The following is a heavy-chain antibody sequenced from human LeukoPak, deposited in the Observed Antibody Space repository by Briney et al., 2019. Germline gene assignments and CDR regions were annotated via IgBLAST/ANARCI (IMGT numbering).Heavy chain of an antibody. CDR3: ATGAMVYDF. D-gene: IGHD2-8*01. Sequence: ASVKVSCTVSGYSLTTINLGSVQQAPVKALDSMGSLSPRDGETFHAQKFQGRLTMTADTPTETSYMELSSLESGDTALYYCATGAMVYDFWGQGTLVTVSS. V-gene: IGHV1-24*01. CDR1: GYSLTTIN. CDR2: LSPRDGET. J-gene: IGHJ4*02.